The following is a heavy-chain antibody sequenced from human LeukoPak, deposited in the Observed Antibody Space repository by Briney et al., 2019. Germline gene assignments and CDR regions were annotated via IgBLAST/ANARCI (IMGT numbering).Heavy chain of an antibody. CDR3: AKEYAGSHYYYYYMDV. D-gene: IGHD2-2*01. J-gene: IGHJ6*03. CDR2: SRNKANSYTT. Sequence: GGSLRLSCAASGFTFSDHYMDWVRQAPGKGLEWVGRSRNKANSYTTEYAASVKGRLTISRDNSKKTLYLQMNSLRAEDTAVYYCAKEYAGSHYYYYYMDVWGKGTTVTVSS. CDR1: GFTFSDHY. V-gene: IGHV3-72*01.